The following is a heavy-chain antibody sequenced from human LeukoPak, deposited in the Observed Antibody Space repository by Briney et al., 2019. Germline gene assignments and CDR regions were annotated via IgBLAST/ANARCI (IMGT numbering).Heavy chain of an antibody. CDR2: INPNSGGT. Sequence: ASVKVSCKASGYTFTGYYMHWVRQAPGQGLEWMGWINPNSGGTNYAQKFQGRVTMTRDTSISTAYMELSRLRSDDTAVYYCARDFTRRQPTYYDFWSGWLGYNWFDPWGQGTLVTVSS. CDR1: GYTFTGYY. V-gene: IGHV1-2*02. D-gene: IGHD3-3*01. J-gene: IGHJ5*02. CDR3: ARDFTRRQPTYYDFWSGWLGYNWFDP.